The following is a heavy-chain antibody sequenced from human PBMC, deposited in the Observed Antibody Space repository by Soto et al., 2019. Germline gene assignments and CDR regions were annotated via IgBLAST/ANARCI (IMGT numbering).Heavy chain of an antibody. Sequence: SETLSLTCSVSDVSVSSDSSYWTWIRQPPGKGLEWIGYIYDSGSTNYNPSLKSRVTISVDTSKNQFSLKLSSVTAADTAVYYCARDRYGAPPDYWGQGTLVTVSS. V-gene: IGHV4-61*01. CDR1: DVSVSSDSSY. D-gene: IGHD4-17*01. CDR3: ARDRYGAPPDY. J-gene: IGHJ4*02. CDR2: IYDSGST.